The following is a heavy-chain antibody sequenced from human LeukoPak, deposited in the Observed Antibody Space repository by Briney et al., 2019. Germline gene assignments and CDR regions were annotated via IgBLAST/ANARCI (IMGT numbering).Heavy chain of an antibody. CDR1: GYRFTSYW. J-gene: IGHJ5*02. Sequence: GESLKISCKGFGYRFTSYWIGWVRQMPGKGLEWMGIIYPGDSDTRYGPSFQGQVTISADKSISTAYLQWSSLKASDTAMYYCARRGGSYLNWFDPWGQGTLVTVSS. CDR3: ARRGGSYLNWFDP. CDR2: IYPGDSDT. D-gene: IGHD1-26*01. V-gene: IGHV5-51*01.